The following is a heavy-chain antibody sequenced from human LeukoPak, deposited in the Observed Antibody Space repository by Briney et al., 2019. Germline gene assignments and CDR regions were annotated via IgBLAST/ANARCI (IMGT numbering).Heavy chain of an antibody. V-gene: IGHV1-2*02. CDR3: ARDFMTTVTTGNY. CDR1: GYTFTGYY. CDR2: INPNSGGT. J-gene: IGHJ4*02. D-gene: IGHD4-17*01. Sequence: GASVKVSCKASGYTFTGYYMHWVRQAPGQGLEWMGWINPNSGGTNYAQKFQGRVTMTRDTSISTAYMELSRLRSDDTAVYYCARDFMTTVTTGNYWGQGTLVTVSS.